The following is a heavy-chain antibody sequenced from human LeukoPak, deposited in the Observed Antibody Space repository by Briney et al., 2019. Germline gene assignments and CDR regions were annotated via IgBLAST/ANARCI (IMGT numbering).Heavy chain of an antibody. Sequence: GSLRLSCAASGFTFSSYAMSWVRQSPGKGLEWIGSFYSTGSTYYNPSLKSPVTISVDTSKNKFSLKLSSVTAADTAVYYCAARYSRTYYWHSWGQGTLVTASS. CDR1: GFTFSSYA. CDR3: AARYSRTYYWHS. J-gene: IGHJ4*02. D-gene: IGHD1-26*01. CDR2: FYSTGST. V-gene: IGHV4-38-2*01.